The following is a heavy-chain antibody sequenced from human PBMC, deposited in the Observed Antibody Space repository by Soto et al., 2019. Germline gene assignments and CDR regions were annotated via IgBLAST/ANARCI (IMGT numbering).Heavy chain of an antibody. CDR2: MYTGGRT. Sequence: VGSLRLSGVPSGFTVTGDQMNWVRQAPGKGLEWVSTMYTGGRTFYADSVRGRFTISRDETKNILYLQMDSLRVEDTAVYYCPRGGGGWDSWGQGSLVTVSS. J-gene: IGHJ4*02. CDR3: PRGGGGWDS. V-gene: IGHV3-53*01. CDR1: GFTVTGDQ. D-gene: IGHD6-19*01.